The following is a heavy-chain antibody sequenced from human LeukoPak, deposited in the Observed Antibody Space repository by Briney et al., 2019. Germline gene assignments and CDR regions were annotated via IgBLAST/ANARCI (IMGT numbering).Heavy chain of an antibody. J-gene: IGHJ4*02. Sequence: SVKVSCKASGGTFSSYTISWVRQAPGQGLEWMGRIIPILGIANYAQKFQGRVTITADKSTSTAYMELSSLRSEDTAVYYCPRDRRDSSGYPFDYWGQGTLVTVSS. CDR2: IIPILGIA. V-gene: IGHV1-69*04. CDR3: PRDRRDSSGYPFDY. D-gene: IGHD3-22*01. CDR1: GGTFSSYT.